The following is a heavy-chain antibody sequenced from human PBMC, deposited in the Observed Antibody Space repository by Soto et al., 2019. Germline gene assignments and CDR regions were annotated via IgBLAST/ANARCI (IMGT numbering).Heavy chain of an antibody. Sequence: ASLKVSCKVSGYTLTELSMPWVRQSPRKGLEWMGGFDPEDGETIYAQKFQGRVAMTEDTSTDTAYMELSSLRSEDTAVYYCATLITWARYYFYYGMDVWGQGTTVTVSS. CDR2: FDPEDGET. CDR3: ATLITWARYYFYYGMDV. V-gene: IGHV1-24*01. CDR1: GYTLTELS. D-gene: IGHD3-22*01. J-gene: IGHJ6*02.